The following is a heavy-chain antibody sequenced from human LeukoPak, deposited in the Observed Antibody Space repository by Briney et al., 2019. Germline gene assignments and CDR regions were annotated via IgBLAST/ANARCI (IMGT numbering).Heavy chain of an antibody. V-gene: IGHV3-33*01. CDR3: ASLITIFGVVPNDAFDI. Sequence: PGGSLRLSCAASGFTFSSHGMHWVRQAPGKGLEWVAVIWNDGKNTYHADSVKGRFTISRDNSKNTLYLQMNSLRAEDTAVYYCASLITIFGVVPNDAFDIWGQGTMVTVSS. CDR2: IWNDGKNT. J-gene: IGHJ3*02. CDR1: GFTFSSHG. D-gene: IGHD3-3*01.